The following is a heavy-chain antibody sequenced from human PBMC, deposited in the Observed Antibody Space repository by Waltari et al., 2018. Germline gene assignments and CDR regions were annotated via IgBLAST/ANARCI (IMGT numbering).Heavy chain of an antibody. CDR3: TTLARGESGDY. CDR2: INPDGSQK. Sequence: EVQLVESGGGLVQPGGSLRLSCAASGFPFTTYWIKWIRQAPGKGLEWVANINPDGSQKFYVDSVKGRFTVSRDNAQNSLYLQMNNLRAEDTAVYYCTTLARGESGDYWGQGTLVTVSS. D-gene: IGHD3-10*01. CDR1: GFPFTTYW. V-gene: IGHV3-7*01. J-gene: IGHJ4*02.